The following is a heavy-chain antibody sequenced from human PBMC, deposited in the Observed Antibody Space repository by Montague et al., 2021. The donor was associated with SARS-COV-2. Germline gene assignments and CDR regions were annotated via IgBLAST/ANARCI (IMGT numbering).Heavy chain of an antibody. D-gene: IGHD5-18*01. CDR1: GGSISSGSYY. CDR3: ARAPDVDTAMVIYYYGMDV. Sequence: TLSLTCTVSGGSISSGSYYWSWIRQPAGKGLEWIGRIYTSGSTNHNPSLKSRVTISVDTSKNQFSLKLSSVTAADTAVYYCARAPDVDTAMVIYYYGMDVWGQGTTVTVSS. J-gene: IGHJ6*02. CDR2: IYTSGST. V-gene: IGHV4-61*02.